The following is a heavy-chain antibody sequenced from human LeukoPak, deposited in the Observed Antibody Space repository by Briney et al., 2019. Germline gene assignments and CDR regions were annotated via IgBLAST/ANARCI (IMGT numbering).Heavy chain of an antibody. V-gene: IGHV3-43*02. CDR1: GFTFDDYA. Sequence: PGGSLRLSCAASGFTFDDYAMHWVRQAPGKGLEWVSLINGDGGSTYYADSVKGRFTISRDNSNNSLYLQMNSLRAEDTAVYYCARAKTTVVTPAYWGQGTLVTVSS. D-gene: IGHD4-23*01. CDR2: INGDGGST. CDR3: ARAKTTVVTPAY. J-gene: IGHJ4*02.